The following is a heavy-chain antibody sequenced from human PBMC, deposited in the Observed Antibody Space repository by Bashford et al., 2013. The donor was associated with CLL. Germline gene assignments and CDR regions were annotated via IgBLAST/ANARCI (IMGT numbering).Heavy chain of an antibody. CDR3: GRHRGSSSTDHFEY. D-gene: IGHD6-6*01. CDR2: IYAGDSDA. Sequence: GESLKISCKGSGYNFSNYWIGWVRQMPGKGLEWMGTIYAGDSDARYSPSFRGQVAMSVDKSIDTAYLKWSSLKASDTATYFCGRHRGSSSTDHFEYWGRGNPSVTVSS. CDR1: GYNFSNYW. J-gene: IGHJ4*02. V-gene: IGHV5-51*01.